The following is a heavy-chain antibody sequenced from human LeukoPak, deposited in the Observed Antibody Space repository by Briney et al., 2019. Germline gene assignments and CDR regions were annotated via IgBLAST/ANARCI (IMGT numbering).Heavy chain of an antibody. J-gene: IGHJ4*02. D-gene: IGHD3-22*01. V-gene: IGHV3-30-3*01. CDR3: ARELTLFDSSGYSTLFDY. Sequence: GGSLRLSCAASGFTVSSNYMSWVRQAPGKGLEWVAVISYDGSNKYYADSVKGRFTISRDNSKNTLYLQMNSLRAEDTAVYYCARELTLFDSSGYSTLFDYWGQGTLVTVSS. CDR1: GFTVSSNY. CDR2: ISYDGSNK.